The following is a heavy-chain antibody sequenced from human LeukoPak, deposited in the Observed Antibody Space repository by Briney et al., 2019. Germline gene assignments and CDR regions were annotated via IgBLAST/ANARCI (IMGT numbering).Heavy chain of an antibody. V-gene: IGHV3-23*01. CDR1: GFTFSSYG. Sequence: GGSLRLSCAASGFTFSSYGMYWVRQAPGKGLEWVSAITGSGGSTYYADSVMGRFTISRDNSKNTLYLQMNSLRAEDTAVYYCARADRLGAALLASFDYWGQGTLVTVSS. D-gene: IGHD3-16*01. CDR2: ITGSGGST. CDR3: ARADRLGAALLASFDY. J-gene: IGHJ4*02.